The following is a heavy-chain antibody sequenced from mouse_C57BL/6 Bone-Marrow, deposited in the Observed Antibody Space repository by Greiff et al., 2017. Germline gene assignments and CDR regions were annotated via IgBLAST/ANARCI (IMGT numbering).Heavy chain of an antibody. CDR1: GYTFTDYY. CDR3: ARRTMNYAMEY. J-gene: IGHJ4*01. D-gene: IGHD2-4*01. Sequence: VQLQQSGPVLVKPGASVKMSCKASGYTFTDYYMNWVKQSHGKSLEWIGVINPYNGGTSYNQKFKGKATLTVDKSSSTAYMELNSLTSEDSAVYYCARRTMNYAMEYWGQGTSVTVSA. CDR2: INPYNGGT. V-gene: IGHV1-19*01.